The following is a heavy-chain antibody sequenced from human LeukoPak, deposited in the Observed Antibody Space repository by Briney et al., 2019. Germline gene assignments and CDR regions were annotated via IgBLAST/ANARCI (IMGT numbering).Heavy chain of an antibody. CDR2: IIPIFGTA. CDR3: ARDGDCSGGSCYSFDY. V-gene: IGHV1-69*13. J-gene: IGHJ4*02. CDR1: GGTFSSYA. Sequence: SVKVSCKASGGTFSSYAISWVRQAPGQGLEWMGGIIPIFGTANYAQKFQGRVTITADESASTAYMELSSLRSEDTAVYYSARDGDCSGGSCYSFDYWGQGTLVTVSS. D-gene: IGHD2-15*01.